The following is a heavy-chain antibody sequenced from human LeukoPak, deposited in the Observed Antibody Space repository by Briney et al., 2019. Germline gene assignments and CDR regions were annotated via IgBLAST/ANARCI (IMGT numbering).Heavy chain of an antibody. D-gene: IGHD2/OR15-2a*01. Sequence: ASVKVSCKVSGYTLTELSMRWVRQAPGKGLEWMGGFDPEDGETIYAQKFQGRVTMTKDTSTDTAYMELSSLRSEDTAVYYCATEVVLRRNDAFDIWGQGTMVTVSS. CDR2: FDPEDGET. CDR3: ATEVVLRRNDAFDI. V-gene: IGHV1-24*01. CDR1: GYTLTELS. J-gene: IGHJ3*02.